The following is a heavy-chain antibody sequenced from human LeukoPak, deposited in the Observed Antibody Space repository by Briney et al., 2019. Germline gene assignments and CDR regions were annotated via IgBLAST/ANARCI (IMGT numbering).Heavy chain of an antibody. J-gene: IGHJ6*03. CDR3: ARASHSSSWYPYYYYMDV. Sequence: ASVKVSCKASGYTFTSYGISWVRQAPGQGLEWMGWISAYNGNTNYAQKLQGRVTMTTDTSTSTAYMELRSLRSDDTAVYYCARASHSSSWYPYYYYMDVWGKGTTVTVSS. CDR1: GYTFTSYG. D-gene: IGHD6-13*01. CDR2: ISAYNGNT. V-gene: IGHV1-18*01.